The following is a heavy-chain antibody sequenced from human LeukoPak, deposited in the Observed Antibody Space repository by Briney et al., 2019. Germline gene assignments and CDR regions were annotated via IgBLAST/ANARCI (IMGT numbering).Heavy chain of an antibody. J-gene: IGHJ4*01. Sequence: GGSLRLSCTASGFTLRNYWMHWVRQVPGKRLVWVSRISGDGSVTNYADSVQGRFTISRDNAKNILYLQINNLRSEDTAVYYCARYSSSSGGASYYLDYWGHGTLITVS. CDR1: GFTLRNYW. CDR3: ARYSSSSGGASYYLDY. D-gene: IGHD6-6*01. CDR2: ISGDGSVT. V-gene: IGHV3-74*01.